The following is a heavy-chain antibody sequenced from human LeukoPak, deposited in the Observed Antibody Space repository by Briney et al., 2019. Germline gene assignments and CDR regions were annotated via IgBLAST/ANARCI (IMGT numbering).Heavy chain of an antibody. CDR2: IYTSGST. D-gene: IGHD2-15*01. J-gene: IGHJ6*03. V-gene: IGHV4-4*07. Sequence: SETLSLTCTVSGGSISSYYWSWIRQPAGKGLEWIGRIYTSGSTNYNPSLKSRVTISVDTSKNQFSLKLSSVAAADTAVYYCARGTVVVVALYYYYYYMDVWGKGATVTVSS. CDR3: ARGTVVVVALYYYYYYMDV. CDR1: GGSISSYY.